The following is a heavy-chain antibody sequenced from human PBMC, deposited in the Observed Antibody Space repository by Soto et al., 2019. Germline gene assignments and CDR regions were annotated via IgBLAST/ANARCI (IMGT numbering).Heavy chain of an antibody. CDR3: ARDGHSSWYPRDYYYYYGMDV. CDR2: IGTAGDT. Sequence: EVQLVESGGGLVQPGGSLRLSCAASGFTFSSYDMHWVRQATGKGLEWVSAIGTAGDTYYPGSVKGRFTISRENAKNSLYLQMNSLRAEDTAVYYCARDGHSSWYPRDYYYYYGMDVWGQGTTVTVSS. V-gene: IGHV3-13*01. CDR1: GFTFSSYD. D-gene: IGHD6-13*01. J-gene: IGHJ6*02.